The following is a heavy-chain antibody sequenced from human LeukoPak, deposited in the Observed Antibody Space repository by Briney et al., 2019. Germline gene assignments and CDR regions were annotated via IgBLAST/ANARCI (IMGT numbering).Heavy chain of an antibody. J-gene: IGHJ3*02. V-gene: IGHV1-18*01. D-gene: IGHD3-22*01. CDR1: GYTFTSYG. CDR2: ISAYNGNT. CDR3: AREDYYHDSSGYSPAFDI. Sequence: ASVKVSCKASGYTFTSYGISWVRQAPGQGLEWMGWISAYNGNTNYAQKLQGRVTMTTDTSTSTAYMELRSLRSDDTAVYYCAREDYYHDSSGYSPAFDIWGQGTMVTVSS.